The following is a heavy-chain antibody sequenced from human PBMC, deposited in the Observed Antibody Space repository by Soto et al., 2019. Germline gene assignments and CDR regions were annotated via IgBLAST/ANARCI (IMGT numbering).Heavy chain of an antibody. V-gene: IGHV1-18*01. Sequence: ASVKVSCKASGYTFTSYGISWVRQAPGQGFEWMGWISAYNGNTNYAQKLQGRVTMTTDTSTSTAYMELRSLRSDDTAVYYCAREGGGYSGYDQNWFDPWGQGTLVTVSS. CDR2: ISAYNGNT. CDR3: AREGGGYSGYDQNWFDP. CDR1: GYTFTSYG. D-gene: IGHD5-12*01. J-gene: IGHJ5*02.